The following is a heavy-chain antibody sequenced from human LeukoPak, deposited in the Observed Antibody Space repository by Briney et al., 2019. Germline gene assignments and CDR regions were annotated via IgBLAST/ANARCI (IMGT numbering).Heavy chain of an antibody. V-gene: IGHV3-15*01. J-gene: IGHJ4*02. Sequence: PGGSLRLSCAASGFTFSNAWMSWVRQAPGKGLEWVGRIKSNTDGGTTDYAAPVKGRFTISRDDSKNTLYLQMNSLKTEDTAVYYCTTGVRLPHPPDWGQGTLVTVSS. CDR2: IKSNTDGGTT. CDR3: TTGVRLPHPPD. CDR1: GFTFSNAW. D-gene: IGHD3-10*01.